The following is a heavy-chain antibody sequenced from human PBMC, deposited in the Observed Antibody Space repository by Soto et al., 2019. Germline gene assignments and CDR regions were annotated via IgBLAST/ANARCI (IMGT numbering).Heavy chain of an antibody. D-gene: IGHD6-13*01. Sequence: GGSLRLSCAASGFTVSSNYMSWVRQAPGKGLEWVSVIYSGGSTYYADSVKGRFTISRDNSKNTLYLQMNSLRAEDTAVYYCARSRGSSWYVVPYYYGMDVWGQGTTVTVSS. V-gene: IGHV3-53*01. CDR1: GFTVSSNY. J-gene: IGHJ6*02. CDR2: IYSGGST. CDR3: ARSRGSSWYVVPYYYGMDV.